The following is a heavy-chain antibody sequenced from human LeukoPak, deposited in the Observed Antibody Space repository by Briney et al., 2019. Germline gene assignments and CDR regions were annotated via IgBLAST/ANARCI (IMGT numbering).Heavy chain of an antibody. Sequence: PGGSLRLSCAASGFIFSSNIMNWVRQAPRKGLEWVSTISGSGGVYTYYADSVKGRFTISRDNSKNTLYLQMNSLRAEDTAVYYCAKGPGHDYWGQGTLVTVSS. CDR2: ISGSGGVYT. V-gene: IGHV3-23*01. CDR3: AKGPGHDY. J-gene: IGHJ4*02. CDR1: GFIFSSNI.